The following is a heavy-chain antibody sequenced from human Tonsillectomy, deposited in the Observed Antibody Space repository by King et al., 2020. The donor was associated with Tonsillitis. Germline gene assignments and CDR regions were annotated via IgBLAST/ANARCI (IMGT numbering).Heavy chain of an antibody. Sequence: EVQLVESGGGLVQPGGSLRLSCAASGFTFSSYWMSWVRQAPGKGLEWVANIKEDGSEKYYVDSVKGRFTISRDTAKNSLYLQMNSLRAEDTAVYYCARDAMVTLGHDPFDIWGQGTMVTVSS. J-gene: IGHJ3*02. CDR2: IKEDGSEK. CDR1: GFTFSSYW. D-gene: IGHD5-18*01. V-gene: IGHV3-7*01. CDR3: ARDAMVTLGHDPFDI.